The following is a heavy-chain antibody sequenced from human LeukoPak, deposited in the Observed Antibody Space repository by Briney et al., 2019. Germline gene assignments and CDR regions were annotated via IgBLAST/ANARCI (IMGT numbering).Heavy chain of an antibody. CDR3: TTHSGNDLRS. CDR1: GLTFTSAW. CDR2: IKSKSVGETT. V-gene: IGHV3-15*01. D-gene: IGHD5-12*01. Sequence: PGGSLRLSYATSGLTFTSAWLTWVRQAPGKGLEWVGRIKSKSVGETTDYAAPVKGRFTISRDDSENTLYLQMNSLKTEDTAVYYGTTHSGNDLRSWGQGTLVTVSS. J-gene: IGHJ5*02.